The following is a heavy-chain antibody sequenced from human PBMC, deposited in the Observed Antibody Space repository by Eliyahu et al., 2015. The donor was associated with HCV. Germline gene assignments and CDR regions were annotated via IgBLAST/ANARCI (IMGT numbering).Heavy chain of an antibody. CDR2: IDWDDDK. CDR1: GFSLSTSGMC. V-gene: IGHV2-70*15. Sequence: QVTLRESGPALVKPTQTLTLTCTFSGFSLSTSGMCVSWIRQPPGKALEWLARIDWDDDKYYSTSLKTRLTISKDTSKNQVVLTMTNMDPVDTATYYCARIRDGGDYGGLDAFDIWGQGTMVTVSS. D-gene: IGHD4-17*01. J-gene: IGHJ3*02. CDR3: ARIRDGGDYGGLDAFDI.